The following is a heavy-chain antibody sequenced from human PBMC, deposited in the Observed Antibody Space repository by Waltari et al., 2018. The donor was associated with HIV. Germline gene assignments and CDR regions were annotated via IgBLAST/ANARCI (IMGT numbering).Heavy chain of an antibody. CDR2: ISTYQGNT. V-gene: IGHV1-18*01. CDR3: ARGDRAFDV. D-gene: IGHD1-26*01. CDR1: GYPFSDYG. Sequence: QVQLLPSGSAVKRPGASVRVSCKTSGYPFSDYGITWVRQAPGQGLEWLGWISTYQGNTKFAQAVEAKMRLTIDTSRHTAYMDLASLRSDDTAVYCCARGDRAFDVWGQGTMVTVSS. J-gene: IGHJ3*01.